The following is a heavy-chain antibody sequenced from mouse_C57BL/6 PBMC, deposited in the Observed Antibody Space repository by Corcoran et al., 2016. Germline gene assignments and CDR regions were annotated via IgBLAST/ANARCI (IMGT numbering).Heavy chain of an antibody. CDR3: ARWSYDGYYRGYAMDY. CDR2: INPNNGGT. D-gene: IGHD2-3*01. J-gene: IGHJ4*01. CDR1: GYTFTDYY. V-gene: IGHV1-26*01. Sequence: EVQLQQSGPELVKPGASVKISCKASGYTFTDYYMNRVKQSHGKSLEWIGDINPNNGGTRYNQKFKGKAILTVDKSSSTAYMELRSLTSEDSAVYYCARWSYDGYYRGYAMDYWGQGTSVTVSS.